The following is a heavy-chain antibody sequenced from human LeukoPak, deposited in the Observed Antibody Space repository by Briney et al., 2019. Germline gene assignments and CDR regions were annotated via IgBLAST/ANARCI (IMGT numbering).Heavy chain of an antibody. J-gene: IGHJ4*02. D-gene: IGHD5-18*01. V-gene: IGHV1-69*01. CDR3: ASLGRDVDTAMVEDY. CDR2: ITPIFGAA. CDR1: GGTFSSYP. Sequence: SVKVSCKASGGTFSSYPFTWVRQAPGQGLEWMGEITPIFGAANYAQTFQGRVTITADESTSTVFMELSSLRSDDTAVYYCASLGRDVDTAMVEDYWGQGTLVTVSS.